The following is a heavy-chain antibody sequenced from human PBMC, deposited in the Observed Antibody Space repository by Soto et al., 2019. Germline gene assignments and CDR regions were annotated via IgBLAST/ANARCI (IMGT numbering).Heavy chain of an antibody. D-gene: IGHD6-19*01. CDR3: ARSTELAGTYYYYYGMDV. CDR1: GGSISSSSYY. Sequence: KPSETLSLTCTVSGGSISSSSYYWGWIRQPPGKGLEWIGSIYYSGSTYYNPSLKSRVTISVDTSKNQFSLKLSSVTAADTAVYYCARSTELAGTYYYYYGMDVWGQGTTVTVSS. V-gene: IGHV4-39*01. J-gene: IGHJ6*02. CDR2: IYYSGST.